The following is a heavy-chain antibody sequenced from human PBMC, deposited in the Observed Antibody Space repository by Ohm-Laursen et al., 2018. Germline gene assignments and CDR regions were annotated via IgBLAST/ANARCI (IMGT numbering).Heavy chain of an antibody. CDR1: GFTFSDYY. V-gene: IGHV3-11*04. D-gene: IGHD6-19*01. J-gene: IGHJ4*02. Sequence: SLRLSCAASGFTFSDYYMSWIRQAPGKGLEWVSYISSSGSTIYYADSVKGRFTISRDNAKNSLHLEMNSLRAEDTAVCYCARDKDSSGWFPLFWGQGTLVTVSS. CDR2: ISSSGSTI. CDR3: ARDKDSSGWFPLF.